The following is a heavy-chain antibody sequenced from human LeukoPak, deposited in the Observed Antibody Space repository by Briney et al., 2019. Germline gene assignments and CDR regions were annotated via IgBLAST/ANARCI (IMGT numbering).Heavy chain of an antibody. V-gene: IGHV3-7*01. CDR1: GFTFRSYW. CDR3: ARERVEMATIACFDY. J-gene: IGHJ4*02. Sequence: GGSLRLSCAASGFTFRSYWMHWVRQAPGKGLEWVANIKQDGSEKYYVDSVKGRFTISRDNAKNSLYLQMNSLRAEDTAVYYCARERVEMATIACFDYWGQGTLVTVSS. D-gene: IGHD5-24*01. CDR2: IKQDGSEK.